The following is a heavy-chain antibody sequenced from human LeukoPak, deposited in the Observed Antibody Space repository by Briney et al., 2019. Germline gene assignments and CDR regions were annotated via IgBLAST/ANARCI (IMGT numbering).Heavy chain of an antibody. J-gene: IGHJ3*02. CDR3: ARRMATVTDAFDI. D-gene: IGHD5-24*01. CDR2: VFHSGTT. Sequence: SETLSLTCNVSGDSLTSHFWSWIRQTPGKGLEWIGYVFHSGTTNYSPSLKSRVTISLDTSKKQFHLRLASVTAADTAVYYCARRMATVTDAFDIWGRGTMVSVSS. CDR1: GDSLTSHF. V-gene: IGHV4-59*08.